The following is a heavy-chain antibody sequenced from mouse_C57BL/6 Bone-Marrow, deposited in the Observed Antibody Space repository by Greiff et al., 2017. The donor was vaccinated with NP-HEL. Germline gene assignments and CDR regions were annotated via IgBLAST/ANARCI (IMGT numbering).Heavy chain of an antibody. CDR3: ARWEKTPFYYGSYRGWGAMDY. CDR2: IRNKANGYTT. J-gene: IGHJ4*01. D-gene: IGHD2-1*01. CDR1: GFTFTDYY. V-gene: IGHV7-3*01. Sequence: EVKLQESGGGLVQPGGSLSLSCAASGFTFTDYYMSWVRQPPGKALEWLGFIRNKANGYTTEYSASVKGRFTISRDNSRSILYLQMNALRAEDSATYYCARWEKTPFYYGSYRGWGAMDYWGQGTSVTVSS.